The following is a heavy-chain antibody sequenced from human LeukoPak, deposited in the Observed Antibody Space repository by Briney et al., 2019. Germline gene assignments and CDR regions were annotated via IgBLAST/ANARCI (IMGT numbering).Heavy chain of an antibody. Sequence: GESLKISCKGSGYSFTSYWIGWVRQMPGKGLEWMGIIYPGDSDTRYSPSFQGQVTISADKSISTAYLQWSSLKASDTAMYYCASPTTVTTIAFDIRGQRTMVTVSS. CDR3: ASPTTVTTIAFDI. D-gene: IGHD4-17*01. V-gene: IGHV5-51*01. CDR2: IYPGDSDT. CDR1: GYSFTSYW. J-gene: IGHJ3*02.